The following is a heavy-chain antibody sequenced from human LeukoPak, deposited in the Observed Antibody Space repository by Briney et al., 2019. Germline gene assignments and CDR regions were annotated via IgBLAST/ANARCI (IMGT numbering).Heavy chain of an antibody. V-gene: IGHV6-1*01. Sequence: SQTLSLTCAISGDSVSSNSAAWNWIRQSPSRGLEWLGRAHYRPNWYYDYAVSVKSRITINPDTSKNQFSLQLNSVTPEDTAVYYCARGDCSGGSCYSHAANWFDPWGQGTLVTVSS. J-gene: IGHJ5*02. CDR3: ARGDCSGGSCYSHAANWFDP. CDR1: GDSVSSNSAA. CDR2: AHYRPNWYY. D-gene: IGHD2-15*01.